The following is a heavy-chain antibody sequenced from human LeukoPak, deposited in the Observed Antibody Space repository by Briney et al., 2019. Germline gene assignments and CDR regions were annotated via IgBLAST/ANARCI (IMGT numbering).Heavy chain of an antibody. Sequence: ASVKVSCKATGYTFTDYYIHWVRQAPGQGLEWMGWINPNSGGTNYAQKFQGRVTMTRDTSISTAYMELSRLRSDDTAVSYCAREISGDGSNHFDYWGQGTLVTVSS. V-gene: IGHV1-2*02. CDR3: AREISGDGSNHFDY. CDR2: INPNSGGT. D-gene: IGHD5-12*01. CDR1: GYTFTDYY. J-gene: IGHJ4*02.